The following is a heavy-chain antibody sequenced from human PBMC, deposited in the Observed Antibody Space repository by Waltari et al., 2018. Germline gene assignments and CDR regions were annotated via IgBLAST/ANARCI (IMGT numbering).Heavy chain of an antibody. Sequence: HLQESGPGLVKPSGTLSLICAVSGDSMSPSHWGSWVRQPPGTGLEWICQVHGSGKTNCNPSSARRVTVSRDTSTYQIVVEVASATAEGMARDYGARDRGRGLYLDTWGRGILVTVSP. CDR3: ARDRGRGLYLDT. CDR1: GDSMSPSHW. V-gene: IGHV4-4*02. D-gene: IGHD3-10*01. CDR2: VHGSGKT. J-gene: IGHJ2*01.